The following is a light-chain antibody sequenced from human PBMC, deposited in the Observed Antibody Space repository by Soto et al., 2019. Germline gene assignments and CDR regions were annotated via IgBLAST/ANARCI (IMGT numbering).Light chain of an antibody. CDR3: HQYTTYSHFT. Sequence: DFQMTQSPSTLSASVGDRVTITCRASQSISTSLAWYRQKPGKAPELLIYKASTLQSGVPSRFSGSGSGTEFTLTISSLQPDDFATYYCHQYTTYSHFTFGPGTKVDIK. CDR2: KAS. V-gene: IGKV1-5*03. CDR1: QSISTS. J-gene: IGKJ3*01.